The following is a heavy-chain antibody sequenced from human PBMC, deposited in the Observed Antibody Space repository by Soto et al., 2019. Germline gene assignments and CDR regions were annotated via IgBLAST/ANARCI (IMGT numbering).Heavy chain of an antibody. CDR2: IIPIFGIG. V-gene: IGHV1-69*01. D-gene: IGHD3-3*01. CDR3: ARSAITLFGVVSIPPHYYSEMDV. Sequence: QVQLVQSGAEVKKPGSSVKVSCKASGGTFNRYAISWVRQAPGQGLEWMGGIIPIFGIGNDAQRFQGRVTISEDESTGTAYMELSSLRSEDTGVYYCARSAITLFGVVSIPPHYYSEMDVWGQGTTVTVYS. J-gene: IGHJ6*02. CDR1: GGTFNRYA.